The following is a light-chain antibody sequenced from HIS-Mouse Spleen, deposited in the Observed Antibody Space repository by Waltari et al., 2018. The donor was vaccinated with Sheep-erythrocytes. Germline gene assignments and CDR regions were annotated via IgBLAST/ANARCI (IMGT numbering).Light chain of an antibody. V-gene: IGLV2-11*01. CDR1: SSDVGGYNY. J-gene: IGLJ1*01. CDR2: DVS. Sequence: QSALTQPRSVSGSPGQSVTIPCTGTSSDVGGYNYVSSYQQHPGKAPKLKIYDVSKRPSGVPDPFSGSKSGNTASLTMSGLQAEDEADYYGCSYAGSYNHVFATGTRVAVL. CDR3: CSYAGSYNHV.